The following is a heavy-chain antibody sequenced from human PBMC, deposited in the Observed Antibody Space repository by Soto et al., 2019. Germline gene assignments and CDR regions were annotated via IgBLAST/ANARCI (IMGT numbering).Heavy chain of an antibody. CDR2: ISYDGSNK. CDR1: GFTFSSCG. CDR3: AKDRNSSGWYGVYWFDP. V-gene: IGHV3-30*18. Sequence: QVQLVESGGGVVQPGRSLRLSCAASGFTFSSCGMHWVRQAPGKGLEWVAVISYDGSNKYYADSVKGRFTISRDNSKNTLYLQMNSLRAEDTAVYYCAKDRNSSGWYGVYWFDPWGHGTLVTVSS. D-gene: IGHD6-19*01. J-gene: IGHJ5*02.